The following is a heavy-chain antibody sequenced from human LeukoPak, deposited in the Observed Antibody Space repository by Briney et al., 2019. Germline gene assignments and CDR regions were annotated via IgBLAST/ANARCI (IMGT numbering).Heavy chain of an antibody. CDR3: ARESVVAATGDAFDI. CDR1: GYTFTSYA. D-gene: IGHD2-15*01. J-gene: IGHJ3*02. CDR2: ISAYNGNT. V-gene: IGHV1-18*01. Sequence: GASVKVSCKASGYTFTSYAMNWVRQAPGQGLEWMGWISAYNGNTNYAQKLQGRVTMTTDTSTSTAYMELRSLRSEDTAVYYCARESVVAATGDAFDIWGQGTMVTVSS.